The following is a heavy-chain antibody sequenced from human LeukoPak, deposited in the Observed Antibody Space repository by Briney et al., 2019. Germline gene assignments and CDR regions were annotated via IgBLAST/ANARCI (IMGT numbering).Heavy chain of an antibody. J-gene: IGHJ4*02. CDR2: ISYDGSNK. V-gene: IGHV3-30*03. D-gene: IGHD5-18*01. CDR1: GFTFSSYG. CDR3: ASGYSYGYGY. Sequence: GRSLRLSCAASGFTFSSYGMHWVRQAPGKGLEWVAVISYDGSNKYYADSVKGRFTISRDNSKNTLYLQMNSLRAGDTAVYYCASGYSYGYGYWGQGTLVTVSS.